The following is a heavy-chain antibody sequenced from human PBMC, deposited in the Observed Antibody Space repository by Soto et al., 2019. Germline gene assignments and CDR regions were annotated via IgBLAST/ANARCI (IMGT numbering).Heavy chain of an antibody. D-gene: IGHD2-15*01. CDR3: AKGLNAGYCSGGSCLKDV. V-gene: IGHV3-23*01. CDR2: ISGSGGST. J-gene: IGHJ6*04. Sequence: GGSLRLSCAASGFTFSSYAMSWVRQAPGKGLEWVSAISGSGGSTYYADSVKGRFTISRDNSKNTLYLQMNSLRAEDTAVYYCAKGLNAGYCSGGSCLKDVWGKGTTVTVSS. CDR1: GFTFSSYA.